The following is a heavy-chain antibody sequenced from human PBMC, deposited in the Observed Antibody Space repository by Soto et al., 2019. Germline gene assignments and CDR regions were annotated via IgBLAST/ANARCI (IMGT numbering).Heavy chain of an antibody. CDR2: IYDSGCT. J-gene: IGHJ6*01. D-gene: IGHD4-17*01. CDR3: ACAHNGDFVYGMAV. V-gene: IGHV4-30-2*01. Sequence: QLQLQESGSGLVKPSQTLSLTCAVSGGSISSGGYSWSWIRQPPGKGLEWIGYIYDSGCTNYNPSLNLRVNISVGRSKKQVSLKLSSVTAADTAVYSCACAHNGDFVYGMAVWGPGTTVSVSS. CDR1: GGSISSGGYS.